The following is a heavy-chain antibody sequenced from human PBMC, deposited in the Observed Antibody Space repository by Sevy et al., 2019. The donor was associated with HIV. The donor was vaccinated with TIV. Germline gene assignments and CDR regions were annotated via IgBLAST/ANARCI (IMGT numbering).Heavy chain of an antibody. V-gene: IGHV4-61*01. J-gene: IGHJ3*02. CDR2: MLYHSETT. CDR1: GVSVSGDSYY. D-gene: IGHD2-21*02. Sequence: SETLSLTCTVSGVSVSGDSYYWSWIRQPPGKGLEGIGYMLYHSETTNYNPSLKSRFTISLHTSKNQLSLTLTSVTAADTALYYCARGNLAMTGWWGHAFDIWGQGTMVTVSS. CDR3: ARGNLAMTGWWGHAFDI.